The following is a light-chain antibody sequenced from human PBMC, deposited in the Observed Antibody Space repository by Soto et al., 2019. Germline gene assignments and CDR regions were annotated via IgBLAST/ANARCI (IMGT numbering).Light chain of an antibody. J-gene: IGKJ2*01. CDR2: EAS. Sequence: DIQMTQSPSSLSASVGDRVTITCRASQGIRYDLGWYQQKPGEAPKRLIYEASSLQSGVPSRFSGSGSGTEFTLTISSLQPEDFATYYCLQYNSFPQTFGQGTKLEIK. CDR3: LQYNSFPQT. V-gene: IGKV1-17*01. CDR1: QGIRYD.